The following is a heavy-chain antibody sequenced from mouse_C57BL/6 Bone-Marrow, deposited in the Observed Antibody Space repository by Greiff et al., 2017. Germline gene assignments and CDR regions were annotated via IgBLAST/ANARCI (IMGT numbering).Heavy chain of an antibody. Sequence: IQLQQPGAELVMPGASVKLSCKASGYTFTSYWMHWVKQRPGQGLEWIGEIDPSDSYTNYNQKFKGKSTLTVDKSSSTAYMQLSSLTSEDSAVYYCARGDLDYWGQGTTLTVSS. CDR2: IDPSDSYT. D-gene: IGHD2-13*01. J-gene: IGHJ2*01. V-gene: IGHV1-69*01. CDR1: GYTFTSYW. CDR3: ARGDLDY.